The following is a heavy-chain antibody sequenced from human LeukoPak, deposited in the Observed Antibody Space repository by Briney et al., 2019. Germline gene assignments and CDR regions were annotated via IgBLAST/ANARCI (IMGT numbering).Heavy chain of an antibody. V-gene: IGHV4-4*02. Sequence: SETLSLTCTVSGDSINSLDLWSWVRQPPGKGLEWIGEMYLSGTTHSNPSVKSRVTISIDKSKNQFFLNLSSVTAADTAVYYCASPEYPEGDAFDIWGQGTMVTVSS. J-gene: IGHJ3*02. CDR2: MYLSGTT. CDR1: GDSINSLDL. CDR3: ASPEYPEGDAFDI. D-gene: IGHD2/OR15-2a*01.